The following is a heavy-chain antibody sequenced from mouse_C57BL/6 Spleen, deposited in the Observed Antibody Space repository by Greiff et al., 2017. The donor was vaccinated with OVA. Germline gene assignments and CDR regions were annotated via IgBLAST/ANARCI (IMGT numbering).Heavy chain of an antibody. CDR1: GYTFTSYW. D-gene: IGHD1-1*01. V-gene: IGHV1-69*01. CDR3: ARRNYYGSSYYAMDY. J-gene: IGHJ4*01. CDR2: IDPSDSYT. Sequence: QVQLQQPGAELVMPGASVKLSCKASGYTFTSYWMHWVKQRPGQGLEWIGEIDPSDSYTNYNQKFKGKSTLTVDKSSSTAYMQLSSLTSEDSAVYYCARRNYYGSSYYAMDYWGRGTSVTVSS.